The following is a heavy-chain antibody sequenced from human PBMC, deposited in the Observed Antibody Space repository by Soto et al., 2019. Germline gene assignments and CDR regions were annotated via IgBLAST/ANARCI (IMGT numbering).Heavy chain of an antibody. Sequence: QVQLVESGGGVVQPGRSLRLSCAASGFTFSSYGMHWVRQAPGKGLEWVAVISYDGSNKYYADSVKGRFTISRDNSKNTLYLQMNSLRAEDTAVYYCATREIQLWFDYWGQGTLVTVSS. D-gene: IGHD5-18*01. CDR2: ISYDGSNK. V-gene: IGHV3-30*03. CDR1: GFTFSSYG. J-gene: IGHJ5*01. CDR3: ATREIQLWFDY.